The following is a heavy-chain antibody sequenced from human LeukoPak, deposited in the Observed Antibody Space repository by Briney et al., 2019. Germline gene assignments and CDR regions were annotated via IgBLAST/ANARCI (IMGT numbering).Heavy chain of an antibody. Sequence: GASVKVSCKASGYTFTSYGISWVRQAPGQGLEWMGWISAYNGNTNYAQKLQGRVTMTTDTSTSTAYMELRSLRSDDTAVYYCARYWSGIAVAANGDWFDPWGQGTLVTVSS. CDR1: GYTFTSYG. D-gene: IGHD6-19*01. J-gene: IGHJ5*02. CDR2: ISAYNGNT. V-gene: IGHV1-18*01. CDR3: ARYWSGIAVAANGDWFDP.